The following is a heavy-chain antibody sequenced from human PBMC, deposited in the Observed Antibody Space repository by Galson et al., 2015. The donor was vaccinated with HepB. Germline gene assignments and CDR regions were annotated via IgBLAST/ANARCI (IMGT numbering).Heavy chain of an antibody. CDR3: ARGGELESRHNICAMDV. CDR2: VDPVSGGT. D-gene: IGHD3-3*01. CDR1: GYTFTDYY. Sequence: SVKVSCKASGYTFTDYYIHWVRQAPGQGLEWMGCVDPVSGGTNYAQKFQGWVTMTRDTSTATSYMELARLRSDDTAVYYCARGGELESRHNICAMDVWGQGTTVTVSS. J-gene: IGHJ6*02. V-gene: IGHV1-2*04.